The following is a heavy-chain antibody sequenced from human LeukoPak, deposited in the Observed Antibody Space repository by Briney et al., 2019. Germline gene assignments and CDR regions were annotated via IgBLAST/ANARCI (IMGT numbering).Heavy chain of an antibody. D-gene: IGHD3-22*01. V-gene: IGHV1-46*01. Sequence: ASVKVSCKAFGYTFTSNYMHWVRQAPGQGPEWMGVISPSGGSTTYAQKFQGRVTLTRDMSTSTDYLELSSLRSEDTAVYYCARDSRGTYYYDSSGYYRGAFDIWGQGTMVTVSS. CDR1: GYTFTSNY. CDR2: ISPSGGST. J-gene: IGHJ3*02. CDR3: ARDSRGTYYYDSSGYYRGAFDI.